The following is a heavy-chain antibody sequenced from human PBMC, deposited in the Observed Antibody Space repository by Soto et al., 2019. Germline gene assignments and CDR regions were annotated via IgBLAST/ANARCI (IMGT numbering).Heavy chain of an antibody. V-gene: IGHV3-21*01. CDR3: ARDCRYLNIIVDYYYGMDV. Sequence: SVKGRFTISRDNAKNSVYLQMNSLRVEDTAVYYCARDCRYLNIIVDYYYGMDVWGQGTTVTVSS. J-gene: IGHJ6*02. D-gene: IGHD3-9*01.